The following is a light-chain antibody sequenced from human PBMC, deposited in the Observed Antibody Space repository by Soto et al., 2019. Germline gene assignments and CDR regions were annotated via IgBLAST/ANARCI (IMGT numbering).Light chain of an antibody. J-gene: IGKJ1*01. CDR3: QQRSNWPPST. CDR2: DAS. V-gene: IGKV3-11*01. CDR1: QSVSSY. Sequence: EIVLTQSPATLSLSPGERATLSCMASQSVSSYLAGYQQKPGRAPRLLIYDASNRATGIPARFSGSGSGTDFTLTISSLEPEDFAVYYCQQRSNWPPSTFGQGTKVDTK.